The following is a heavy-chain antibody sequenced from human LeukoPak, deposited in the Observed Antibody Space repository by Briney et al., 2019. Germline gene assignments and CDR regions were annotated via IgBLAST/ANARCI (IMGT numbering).Heavy chain of an antibody. Sequence: GGSPRLSCAVSGFTVSSNYMIWVRQAPGKGLEWLSVIYSGGDTYYAASVKGRFTISRDNSKNTLYLQMNSLRADDTAVYYCASDYSKYDPQLRMDVWGKGTTVTVSS. CDR1: GFTVSSNY. V-gene: IGHV3-66*02. J-gene: IGHJ6*03. D-gene: IGHD4-11*01. CDR3: ASDYSKYDPQLRMDV. CDR2: IYSGGDT.